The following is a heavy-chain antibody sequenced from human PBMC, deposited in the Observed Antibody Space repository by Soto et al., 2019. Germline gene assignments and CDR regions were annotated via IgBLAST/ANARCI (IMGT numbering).Heavy chain of an antibody. CDR3: ARSQTATTGPYFDF. D-gene: IGHD1-1*01. CDR1: SGSVSGGVYY. Sequence: SETLSLTCTVSSGSVSGGVYYWTWIRQHPVRGLEWIGYVHDTGSSFYHPSLKSRVTISLETSKIQFSLNLRSVTAADTAVSYCARSQTATTGPYFDFWGHGTQVTLSS. V-gene: IGHV4-31*03. J-gene: IGHJ4*01. CDR2: VHDTGSS.